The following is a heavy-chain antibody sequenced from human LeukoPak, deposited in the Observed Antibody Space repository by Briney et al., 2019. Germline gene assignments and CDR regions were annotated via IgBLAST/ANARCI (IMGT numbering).Heavy chain of an antibody. CDR1: GFTFSSYG. CDR2: IRYDGSNK. D-gene: IGHD3-22*01. CDR3: ARDYYDSSGYYYPPGY. V-gene: IGHV3-30*02. J-gene: IGHJ4*02. Sequence: GGSLRLSCAASGFTFSSYGMHWVRQAPGKGLEWVTFIRYDGSNKYYADSVKGRLTISRDNSKNSLYLQMNSLRAEDTAVYYCARDYYDSSGYYYPPGYWGQGTLVTVSS.